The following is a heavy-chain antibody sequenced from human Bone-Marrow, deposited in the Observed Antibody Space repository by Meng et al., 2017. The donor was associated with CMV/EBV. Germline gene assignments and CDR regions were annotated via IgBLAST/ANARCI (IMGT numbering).Heavy chain of an antibody. Sequence: GESLQISCPASGFTFSSYWMHWVRQAPGKGLVWVSRINSDGSSTSYADSVKGRFTISRDNAKNTLYLQMNSLRAEDTAVYYCARGLSPGYCSSTSCPIEYWGQGTLVTFSS. CDR1: GFTFSSYW. V-gene: IGHV3-74*01. CDR3: ARGLSPGYCSSTSCPIEY. D-gene: IGHD2-2*01. CDR2: INSDGSST. J-gene: IGHJ4*02.